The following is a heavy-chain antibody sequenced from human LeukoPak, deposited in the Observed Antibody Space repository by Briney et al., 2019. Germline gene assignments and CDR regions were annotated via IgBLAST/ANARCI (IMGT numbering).Heavy chain of an antibody. J-gene: IGHJ4*02. Sequence: SETLSLTCTVSSRSISSSSYCWGWLRQPPERGLEWFAHIYYSGTTYYTPSLNSRVTISVDTSQNQFSLNLTSVTAADTAVYYCATQGCSGGSCYLDYWGQGTLVSVSS. CDR2: IYYSGTT. V-gene: IGHV4-39*01. D-gene: IGHD2-15*01. CDR3: ATQGCSGGSCYLDY. CDR1: SRSISSSSYC.